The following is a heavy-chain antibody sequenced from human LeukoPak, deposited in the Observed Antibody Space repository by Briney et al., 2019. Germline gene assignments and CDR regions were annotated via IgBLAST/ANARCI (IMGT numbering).Heavy chain of an antibody. J-gene: IGHJ4*02. CDR1: AYAFTSYD. V-gene: IGHV1-18*01. CDR3: AIFTSVVN. CDR2: VSAYNGNT. D-gene: IGHD4-23*01. Sequence: ASVKVSCKASAYAFTSYDINWVRQAPGQGLEWMGWVSAYNGNTNYAQKLQGRVTLTTDTSTSTAYMELRSLRSDDTAVYYCAIFTSVVNWGQGTLVTVSS.